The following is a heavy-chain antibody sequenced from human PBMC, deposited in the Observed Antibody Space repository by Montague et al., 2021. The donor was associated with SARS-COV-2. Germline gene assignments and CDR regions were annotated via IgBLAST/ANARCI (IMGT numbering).Heavy chain of an antibody. D-gene: IGHD6-13*01. CDR1: GFTFSTYP. CDR3: AKEQYSSSWSDFDY. CDR2: ISYDGSKK. Sequence: SRRLSWAASGFTFSTYPMHWVRQAPGKGLEWLVVISYDGSKKDYADSAKGRFTISRDNSENMLYLQMNSLRAEDTAVYYCAKEQYSSSWSDFDYWGQGTVVAVSS. V-gene: IGHV3-30*04. J-gene: IGHJ4*02.